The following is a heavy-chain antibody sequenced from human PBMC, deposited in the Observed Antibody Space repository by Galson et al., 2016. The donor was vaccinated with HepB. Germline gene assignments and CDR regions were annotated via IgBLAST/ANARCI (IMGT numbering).Heavy chain of an antibody. CDR1: GDSVSSNSAG. D-gene: IGHD3-3*01. J-gene: IGHJ4*02. CDR2: TFYRSNWQN. Sequence: CAISGDSVSSNSAGWNWIRQSPSRGLERLGRTFYRSNWQNDYAESVKSRITINPDTSKNQFSLQLNSVTPVDTAVYYCARSYLPERGFGWWGQGTLVTVSS. CDR3: ARSYLPERGFGW. V-gene: IGHV6-1*01.